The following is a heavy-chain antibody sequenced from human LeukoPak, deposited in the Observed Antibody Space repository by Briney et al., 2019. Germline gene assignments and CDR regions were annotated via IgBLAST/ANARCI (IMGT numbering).Heavy chain of an antibody. D-gene: IGHD6-6*01. CDR2: ISSSSSYI. CDR1: GSASRKIS. CDR3: ARDVGSSGTDY. J-gene: IGHJ4*02. V-gene: IGHV3-21*01. Sequence: LGHPSLTSGSASRKISVDWVSLKQRKGLEWVSSISSSSSYIYYADSVKGRFTISRDNAKNSLYLQMNSLRAEDTAVYYCARDVGSSGTDYWGQGTLVTVSS.